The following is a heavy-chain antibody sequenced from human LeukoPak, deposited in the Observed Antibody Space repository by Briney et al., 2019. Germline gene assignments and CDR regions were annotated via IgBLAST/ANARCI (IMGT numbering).Heavy chain of an antibody. CDR1: GGSISSYY. Sequence: PSETLSLTCTVSGGSISSYYWSWIRQPPGKGLEWIGHIYTSGSTNYNPSLKSRVTISVDTSKNHFSLKLNSVTAADTAVYYCARDLLDYQLLSGSWFDPWGQGTLVTVSS. J-gene: IGHJ5*02. D-gene: IGHD2-2*01. CDR2: IYTSGST. CDR3: ARDLLDYQLLSGSWFDP. V-gene: IGHV4-4*08.